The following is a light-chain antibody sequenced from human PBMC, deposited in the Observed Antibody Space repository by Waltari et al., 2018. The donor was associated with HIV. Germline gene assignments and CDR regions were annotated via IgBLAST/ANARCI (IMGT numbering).Light chain of an antibody. CDR1: SSNIETNT. Sequence: QSVLTQSPSASGTPGQGVTIFCSGTSSNIETNTLNWYQHIPGTAPKLLIYSDNQRPSGVPDRFSASKSGTSGSLAISGLQSGDEAAYYCAAWDDRLHGWVFGGGTKLTVL. CDR2: SDN. CDR3: AAWDDRLHGWV. J-gene: IGLJ3*02. V-gene: IGLV1-44*01.